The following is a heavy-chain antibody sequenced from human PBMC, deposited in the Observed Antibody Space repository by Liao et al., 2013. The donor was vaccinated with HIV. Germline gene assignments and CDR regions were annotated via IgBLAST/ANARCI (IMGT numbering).Heavy chain of an antibody. CDR2: IDYSGNT. CDR1: GGSISSYY. D-gene: IGHD7-27*01. V-gene: IGHV4-59*01. CDR3: ARESRNWGSWYFDY. Sequence: QVQLQESGPGLVKPSETLSLTCTVSGGSISSYYWSWIRQPPGRDWSGLGSIDYSGNTNYNPSLMSRVTISVDTSKNQFSLKLNSVTAADTAVYYCARESRNWGSWYFDYWGQGTLVTVSS. J-gene: IGHJ4*02.